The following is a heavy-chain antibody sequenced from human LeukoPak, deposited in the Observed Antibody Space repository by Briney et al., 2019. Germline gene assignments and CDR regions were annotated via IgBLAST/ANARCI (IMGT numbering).Heavy chain of an antibody. J-gene: IGHJ5*02. D-gene: IGHD3-10*01. CDR2: IIPIFGTA. V-gene: IGHV1-69*13. CDR3: ARDGVKVRGAIIRDNWFDP. CDR1: GYTFSSYA. Sequence: ASVKVSCKASGYTFSSYAISWVRQAPGQGLEWMGGIIPIFGTANYAQKFQGRVTITADESTSTAYMELSSLRSEDTAVYYCARDGVKVRGAIIRDNWFDPWGQGTLVTVSS.